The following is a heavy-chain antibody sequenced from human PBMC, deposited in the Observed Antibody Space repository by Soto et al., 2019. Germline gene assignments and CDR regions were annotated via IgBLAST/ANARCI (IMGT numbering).Heavy chain of an antibody. D-gene: IGHD6-13*01. Sequence: GASVKVSCKASGGTFSSYAISWVRQAPGQGLEWMGGIIPIFGTANYAQKFQGRVTITADESTSTAYMELSSLRSEDTAAYYCARDRRKRGYPSLAAAAGYYYYGMDVWGQGTTVTVSS. V-gene: IGHV1-69*13. CDR3: ARDRRKRGYPSLAAAAGYYYYGMDV. J-gene: IGHJ6*02. CDR2: IIPIFGTA. CDR1: GGTFSSYA.